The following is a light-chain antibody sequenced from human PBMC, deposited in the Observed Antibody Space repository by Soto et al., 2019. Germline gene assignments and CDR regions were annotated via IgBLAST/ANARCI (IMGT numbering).Light chain of an antibody. Sequence: IVMPQSPATLSVSPGERATLSCRASQSVRNYLAWYQQRPGQAPRLLIFGASTRATDIPARFSGSGSGTEFTLTISSLQSEDFAVYYCQQYNNWPRTFGQGTKVEIK. CDR1: QSVRNY. CDR3: QQYNNWPRT. CDR2: GAS. V-gene: IGKV3-15*01. J-gene: IGKJ1*01.